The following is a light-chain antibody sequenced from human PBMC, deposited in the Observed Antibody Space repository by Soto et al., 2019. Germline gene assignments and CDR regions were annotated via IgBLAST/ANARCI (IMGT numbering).Light chain of an antibody. CDR3: QQYYSLPST. Sequence: DIQMTQSPSSLSAFVGDRVTITCQASQGISQDLNWYQQRPGEAPKLLIYAASILETGIPSRFSGSGSQTYFTFTISNLHPEYVAIYYCQQYYSLPSTFDQGTKLAI. V-gene: IGKV1-33*01. CDR1: QGISQD. J-gene: IGKJ2*01. CDR2: AAS.